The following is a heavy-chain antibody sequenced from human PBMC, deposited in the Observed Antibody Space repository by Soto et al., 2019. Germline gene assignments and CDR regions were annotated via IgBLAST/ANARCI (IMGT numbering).Heavy chain of an antibody. D-gene: IGHD6-19*01. CDR2: ISSGSTTI. CDR3: AKKGHTSDGYDYFDY. Sequence: GGAPRLSCVYSGFSFSRYTLHWGRPAPGRGLEWVSDISSGSTTISYRDSVKGRFSVSRDNAKNSLYLQMNSLRVDDTAVYYCAKKGHTSDGYDYFDYWGQGTLVTVSS. V-gene: IGHV3-48*01. CDR1: GFSFSRYT. J-gene: IGHJ4*02.